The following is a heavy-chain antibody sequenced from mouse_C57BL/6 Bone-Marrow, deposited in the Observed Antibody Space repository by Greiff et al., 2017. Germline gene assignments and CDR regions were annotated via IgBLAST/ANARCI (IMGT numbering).Heavy chain of an antibody. CDR3: ARERGYDYDDY. Sequence: QQPGQGLEWIGEIDPSDSYTNYNQKFKGKATLTVDTSSSTAYMQLSSLTSEDSAVYYCARERGYDYDDYWGQGTTLTVSS. D-gene: IGHD2-4*01. J-gene: IGHJ2*01. CDR2: IDPSDSYT. V-gene: IGHV1-50*01.